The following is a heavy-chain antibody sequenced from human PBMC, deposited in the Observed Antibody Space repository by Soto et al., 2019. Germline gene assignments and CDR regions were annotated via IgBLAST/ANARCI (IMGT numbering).Heavy chain of an antibody. Sequence: SLKISCAASGFTFDDYAMHWVRQAPGKGLEWVSGISWNSGSIGYADSVKGRFTISRDNAKNSLYLQMNSLRAEDTALYYCAKDSSGFGELLPSYYFDYWGQGTLVTVSS. D-gene: IGHD3-10*01. V-gene: IGHV3-9*01. CDR2: ISWNSGSI. CDR1: GFTFDDYA. J-gene: IGHJ4*02. CDR3: AKDSSGFGELLPSYYFDY.